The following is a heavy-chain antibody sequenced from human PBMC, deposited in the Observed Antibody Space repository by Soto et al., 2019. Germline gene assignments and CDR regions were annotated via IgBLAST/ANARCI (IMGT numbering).Heavy chain of an antibody. Sequence: SVKVSCKASGGTFSSYAISWVRQAPGQGLECMGGIIPIFGTANYAQKFQGRVTITADKSTSTAYMELSSLRSEDTAVYYCATAQTTVVTPTFHYYYGMDVWGQGTTVTVSS. V-gene: IGHV1-69*06. CDR3: ATAQTTVVTPTFHYYYGMDV. CDR2: IIPIFGTA. D-gene: IGHD4-17*01. J-gene: IGHJ6*02. CDR1: GGTFSSYA.